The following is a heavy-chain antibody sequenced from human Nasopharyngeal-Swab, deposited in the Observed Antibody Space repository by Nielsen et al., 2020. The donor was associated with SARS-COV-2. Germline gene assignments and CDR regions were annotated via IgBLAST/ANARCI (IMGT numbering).Heavy chain of an antibody. D-gene: IGHD6-13*01. V-gene: IGHV1-46*01. J-gene: IGHJ5*02. Sequence: WVRQAPGQGLEGMGVITPSGGATNYARKFRGRVTMTRDPSTSTVYLDLSSLKSEDTAVYFCASEPGGMAAPGKHFDPWGQGTLVTVSS. CDR2: ITPSGGAT. CDR3: ASEPGGMAAPGKHFDP.